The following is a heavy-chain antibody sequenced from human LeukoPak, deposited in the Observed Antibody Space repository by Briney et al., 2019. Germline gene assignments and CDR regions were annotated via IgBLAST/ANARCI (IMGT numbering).Heavy chain of an antibody. D-gene: IGHD4-17*01. J-gene: IGHJ5*01. V-gene: IGHV3-30*02. Sequence: GGSLRLSCAASGFTFSSYGMHWVRQAPGKGLEWVAFIRYDGSNKYYADSVKGRFTISRDNSKNTLYLQMNSLRAEDTAVYYFAKALSPLATVPAQTVSRGHGTLVTASS. CDR2: IRYDGSNK. CDR1: GFTFSSYG. CDR3: AKALSPLATVPAQTVS.